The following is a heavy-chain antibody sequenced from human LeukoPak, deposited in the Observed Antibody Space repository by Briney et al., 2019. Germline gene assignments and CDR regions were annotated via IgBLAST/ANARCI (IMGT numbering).Heavy chain of an antibody. Sequence: GASVKVSCKASRYSFSDYDIIWVRQAAVHGLEWVGWVNPKSGSRAFAQKFQGRLTMTSSSSITTVYMELSSLRSDDSAVYYCARGATSRRTTWAHWGPGTLVTVS. D-gene: IGHD1-14*01. CDR3: ARGATSRRTTWAH. CDR2: VNPKSGSR. V-gene: IGHV1-8*02. J-gene: IGHJ4*02. CDR1: RYSFSDYD.